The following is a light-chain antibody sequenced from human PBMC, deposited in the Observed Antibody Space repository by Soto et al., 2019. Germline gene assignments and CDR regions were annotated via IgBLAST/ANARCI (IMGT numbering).Light chain of an antibody. J-gene: IGKJ5*01. CDR1: RSVSSY. Sequence: EIVLTQSPATLSLSPGERATLSCRASRSVSSYLAWYQQKPGQAPRLLIYDASNRATGIPARFSGSGSGTEFTLTINSLQSEDSAVYYCQQHNQWPITFGQGTRLEIK. CDR3: QQHNQWPIT. V-gene: IGKV3-11*01. CDR2: DAS.